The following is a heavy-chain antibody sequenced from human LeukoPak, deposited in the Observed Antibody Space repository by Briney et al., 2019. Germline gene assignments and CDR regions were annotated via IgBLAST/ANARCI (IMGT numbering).Heavy chain of an antibody. CDR2: VNHSGYT. D-gene: IGHD4-17*01. CDR1: GTSFTSYY. J-gene: IGHJ4*02. CDR3: ARMTTGHDY. Sequence: SETLSLTCGVSGTSFTSYYWSWIRQTPGKGLEWIGEVNHSGYTNMNPSLKSRVTISVDTSKNQFSLMMTSVTAADTAVYFCARMTTGHDYWGQGTLVTVSS. V-gene: IGHV4-34*01.